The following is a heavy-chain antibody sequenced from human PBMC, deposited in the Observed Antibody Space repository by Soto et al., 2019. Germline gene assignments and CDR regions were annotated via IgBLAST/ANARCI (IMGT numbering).Heavy chain of an antibody. CDR3: ATGYYDGSTYYPPGY. D-gene: IGHD3-22*01. J-gene: IGHJ4*02. V-gene: IGHV4-61*01. CDR2: IYYSGST. Sequence: QVQLQESGPGLVKPSETLSLTCTVSGGSVSSASYYWSWIRQSPGKGLEWMGYIYYSGSTNYNPSLKRRVTIAVDTSKNQCSLKLSSVTVADTAVFYCATGYYDGSTYYPPGYWGQGTLVTVSS. CDR1: GGSVSSASYY.